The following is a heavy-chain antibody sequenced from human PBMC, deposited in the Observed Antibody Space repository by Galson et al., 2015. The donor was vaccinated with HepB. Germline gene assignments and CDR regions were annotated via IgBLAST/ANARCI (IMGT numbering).Heavy chain of an antibody. V-gene: IGHV3-23*01. CDR1: GFSFTRYA. CDR3: AKDGIMVANNPYHFHY. Sequence: SLRLSCAASGFSFTRYAMTRVRQAPGKGLEWVSSITSSGGNSYYTDSVKGRFTVSRDNSKNTLLLQLNSLRAEDTAMYFCAKDGIMVANNPYHFHYWGQGTQVTCSS. CDR2: ITSSGGNS. J-gene: IGHJ4*02. D-gene: IGHD2-15*01.